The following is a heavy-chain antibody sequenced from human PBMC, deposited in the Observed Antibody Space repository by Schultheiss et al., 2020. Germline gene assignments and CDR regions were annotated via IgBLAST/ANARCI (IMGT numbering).Heavy chain of an antibody. CDR1: GYTFTGYY. CDR3: ARWHQLRNAFDI. Sequence: ASVKVSCKASGYTFTGYYMHWVRQAPGQGLEWMGIINPSGGSTSYAQKFQGRVTMTRDTSTSTVYMELSSLRSEDTAVYYCARWHQLRNAFDIWGQGTMVTVSS. CDR2: INPSGGST. J-gene: IGHJ3*02. V-gene: IGHV1-46*01. D-gene: IGHD2-2*01.